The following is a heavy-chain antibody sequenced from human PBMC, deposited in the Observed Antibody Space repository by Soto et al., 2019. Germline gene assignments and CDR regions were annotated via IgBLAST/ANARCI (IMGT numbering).Heavy chain of an antibody. Sequence: PVGSRRRSCAASVFSFVRYSISLVRQAPVKGLEWVSAISGSGGSTYYADSVKGRFTISRDNSKNTLYLQMNSLRAEDTAVYYCAKEVDKAIQSWKWLDQWGPRTMLTVSS. J-gene: IGHJ5*02. V-gene: IGHV3-23*01. CDR2: ISGSGGST. CDR3: AKEVDKAIQSWKWLDQ. CDR1: VFSFVRYS. D-gene: IGHD5-18*01.